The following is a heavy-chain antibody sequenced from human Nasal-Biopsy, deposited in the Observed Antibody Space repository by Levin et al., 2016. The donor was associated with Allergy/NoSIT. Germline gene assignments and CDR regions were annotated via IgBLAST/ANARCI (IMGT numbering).Heavy chain of an antibody. D-gene: IGHD3-10*01. J-gene: IGHJ4*02. Sequence: SETLSLTCSVSGDSITNSYWTWIRQPPGKGLEWIVNFQYTARANYNDSFSSRVTVSLDTSNNQLSLELTSVTAADTATYYCARFNFYGWGTNHQDLDYWGPGILVTVTS. CDR1: GDSITNSY. V-gene: IGHV4-59*08. CDR3: ARFNFYGWGTNHQDLDY. CDR2: FQYTARA.